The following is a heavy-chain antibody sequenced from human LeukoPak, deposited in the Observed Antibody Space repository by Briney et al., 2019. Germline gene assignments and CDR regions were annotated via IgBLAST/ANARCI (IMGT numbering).Heavy chain of an antibody. CDR1: GFTFSSYS. CDR2: ISGSGGST. D-gene: IGHD5-18*01. J-gene: IGHJ4*02. CDR3: AKEEGYSYGCIQL. V-gene: IGHV3-23*01. Sequence: PGGSLRLSCAASGFTFSSYSMNWVRQAPGKGLEWVSAISGSGGSTYYADSVKGRFTISRDNSKNTLYLQMNSLRAEDTAVYYCAKEEGYSYGCIQLWGQGTLVTVSS.